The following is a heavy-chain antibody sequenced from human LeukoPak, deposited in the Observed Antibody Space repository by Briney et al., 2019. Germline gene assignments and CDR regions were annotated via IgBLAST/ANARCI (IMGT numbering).Heavy chain of an antibody. CDR1: GCTFSNYW. CDR2: INNLGTST. J-gene: IGHJ4*02. Sequence: QPGGSLRLSCAASGCTFSNYWMHWVRQVPGKGLVWVSRINNLGTSTNYADSVRGRFTISRDDAKNTLYLQMNSLRAEDTAVYYCARGGGAYYFDYWGRGTLVTVSS. V-gene: IGHV3-74*01. D-gene: IGHD3-10*01. CDR3: ARGGGAYYFDY.